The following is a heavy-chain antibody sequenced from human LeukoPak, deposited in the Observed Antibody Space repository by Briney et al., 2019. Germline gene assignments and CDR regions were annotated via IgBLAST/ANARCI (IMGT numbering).Heavy chain of an antibody. V-gene: IGHV1-18*01. J-gene: IGHJ5*02. D-gene: IGHD6-13*01. CDR3: ARDVAFYGSSWHNWFDP. CDR1: GYTFTNYG. Sequence: ASVKVSCKASGYTFTNYGISWVRRAPGQGLEWMGRISAYNGNTNYAQKVQGRVTMTTDTSTNIAYMELRSLGSDDTAVYYCARDVAFYGSSWHNWFDPWGQGTLVTVSS. CDR2: ISAYNGNT.